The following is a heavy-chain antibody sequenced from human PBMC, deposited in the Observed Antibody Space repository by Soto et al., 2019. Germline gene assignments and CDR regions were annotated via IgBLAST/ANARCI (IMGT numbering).Heavy chain of an antibody. Sequence: QVQLVESGGRVVQPGRSLRLSCAASGFTFSSYAMHRVRQAPGKRLEWVAVISYDGSNKYYADSVKGRFTISRDNSKNTLYLQMNSLRAEDTAVYYCARATSGWYKDAFDIWGQGTMVTVSS. CDR3: ARATSGWYKDAFDI. CDR2: ISYDGSNK. D-gene: IGHD6-19*01. V-gene: IGHV3-30-3*01. J-gene: IGHJ3*02. CDR1: GFTFSSYA.